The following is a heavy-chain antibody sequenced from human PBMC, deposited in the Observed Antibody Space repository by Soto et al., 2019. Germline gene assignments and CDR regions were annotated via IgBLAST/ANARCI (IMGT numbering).Heavy chain of an antibody. Sequence: QVQLQQWGAGLLKPSETLSLTCAVYGGSFSGYYWTWIRQPPGTGLEWIGEINHSGCTNYNPSLKSRVTIPVETSKNHFSLKLSFVTAADTAVYYCARDKITGLFDYWGQGTLVTVSS. CDR2: INHSGCT. CDR1: GGSFSGYY. D-gene: IGHD2-8*02. J-gene: IGHJ4*02. V-gene: IGHV4-34*01. CDR3: ARDKITGLFDY.